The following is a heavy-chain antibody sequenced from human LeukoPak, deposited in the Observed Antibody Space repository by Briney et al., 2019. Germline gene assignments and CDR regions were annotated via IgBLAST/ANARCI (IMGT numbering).Heavy chain of an antibody. CDR1: GYTFTGYY. D-gene: IGHD3-10*01. CDR2: INPNSGGT. Sequence: RASVKVSCKASGYTFTGYYMHWVRQAPGQGLEWMGWINPNSGGTNYAQKFQGRATMTRDTSISTAYMELSRLRSDDTAVYYCARLASAGSGSYFDYWGQGTLVTVSS. CDR3: ARLASAGSGSYFDY. J-gene: IGHJ4*02. V-gene: IGHV1-2*02.